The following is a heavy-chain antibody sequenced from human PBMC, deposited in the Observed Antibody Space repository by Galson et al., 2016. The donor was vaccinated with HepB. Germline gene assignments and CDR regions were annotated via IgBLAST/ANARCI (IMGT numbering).Heavy chain of an antibody. V-gene: IGHV4-34*01. Sequence: SETLSLTCGVSGGSLSGHYWNWIRQCPGKGLEWIGEITDSGSTNYNATLKSRVSISIDTPKNQFTLKLDSVAAAVTAIYYCARHRYTSGWDTLDSWGQGTLVTVSS. D-gene: IGHD6-19*01. CDR3: ARHRYTSGWDTLDS. J-gene: IGHJ4*02. CDR1: GGSLSGHY. CDR2: ITDSGST.